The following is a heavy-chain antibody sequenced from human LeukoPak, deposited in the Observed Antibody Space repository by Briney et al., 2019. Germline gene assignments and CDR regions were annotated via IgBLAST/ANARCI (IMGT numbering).Heavy chain of an antibody. CDR1: GFTFNNYD. V-gene: IGHV3-23*01. CDR2: IHASGDGT. Sequence: RGGSLRLSCAASGFTFNNYDMSWVRQAPGKGLEWVSAIHASGDGTYYADSVKGRFTISRDNSKNTLYVQMDSLRAEDTAVYYCAKGDYYHSSGSSLIVDHWGQGTLVTVSS. D-gene: IGHD3-22*01. J-gene: IGHJ4*02. CDR3: AKGDYYHSSGSSLIVDH.